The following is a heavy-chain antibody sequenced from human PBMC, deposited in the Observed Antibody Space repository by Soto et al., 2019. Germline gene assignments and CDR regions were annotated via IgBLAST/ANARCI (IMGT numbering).Heavy chain of an antibody. CDR1: GFSFSTTGVG. J-gene: IGHJ4*02. CDR2: IYWDDDK. V-gene: IGHV2-5*02. Sequence: QITLKESGPTLVKPTQTLTLTCTFSGFSFSTTGVGVGWIRQPPGKALEWLALIYWDDDKRYSPSLKSRLTITXATXKXPVVLTMTNMDPVDTATYYCAHRQAQGIGLAGTFDSWGQGTLVTVSS. D-gene: IGHD6-19*01. CDR3: AHRQAQGIGLAGTFDS.